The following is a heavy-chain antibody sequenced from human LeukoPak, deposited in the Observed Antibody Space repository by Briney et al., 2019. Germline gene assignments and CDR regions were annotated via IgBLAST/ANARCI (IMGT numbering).Heavy chain of an antibody. CDR2: INHSGST. Sequence: SETLSLTCAVYGGSFSGYYWSWIRQPSGKGLEWIGEINHSGSTNYNPSLKSRVTISVDTSKNQFSLKLSSVTAADTAVYYCARGRRAVHFDYWDQGTLVTVSS. V-gene: IGHV4-34*01. CDR1: GGSFSGYY. J-gene: IGHJ4*02. D-gene: IGHD6-19*01. CDR3: ARGRRAVHFDY.